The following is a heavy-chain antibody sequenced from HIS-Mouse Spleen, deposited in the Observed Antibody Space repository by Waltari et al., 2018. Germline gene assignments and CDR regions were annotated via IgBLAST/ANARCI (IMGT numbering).Heavy chain of an antibody. D-gene: IGHD3-3*01. CDR1: GCTFSSYA. Sequence: QVQLVESGGGVAQPGRSLRLSCAASGCTFSSYAMHLVRQAPGKGLEWVAVISYDGSNKYYADSVKGRFTISRDNSKNTLYLQMNSLRAEDTAVYYCARDRYYDFWSGYYIYYYGMDVWGQGTTVTVSS. CDR2: ISYDGSNK. CDR3: ARDRYYDFWSGYYIYYYGMDV. V-gene: IGHV3-30*04. J-gene: IGHJ6*02.